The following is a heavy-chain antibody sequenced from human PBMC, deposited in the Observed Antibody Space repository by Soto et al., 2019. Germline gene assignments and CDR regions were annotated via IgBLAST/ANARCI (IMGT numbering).Heavy chain of an antibody. J-gene: IGHJ4*02. CDR2: ISSSSGYT. D-gene: IGHD4-17*01. V-gene: IGHV3-11*06. CDR1: GFTFSDYY. Sequence: GFLRLSCAASGFTFSDYYMSWIRQAPGKGLEWVSYISSSSGYTNYADSVKGRFTISRDNAKNSLYLQMNSLRAEDTAVYYCAKEYGRLDYWGQGTLVTVSS. CDR3: AKEYGRLDY.